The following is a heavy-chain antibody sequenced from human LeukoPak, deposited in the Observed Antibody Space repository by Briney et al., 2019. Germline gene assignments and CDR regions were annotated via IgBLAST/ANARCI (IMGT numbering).Heavy chain of an antibody. Sequence: SETLSLTCAVYGGSFSGYYWSWIRQPPGKGLEWIGEINHSGSTNYNPSLKSRVTISVDTSKNQFSLKLSSVTAADTAVYYCARGRGGGYFDWLLSPFDYWGQGTLVTVSS. CDR1: GGSFSGYY. J-gene: IGHJ4*02. D-gene: IGHD3-9*01. CDR2: INHSGST. V-gene: IGHV4-34*01. CDR3: ARGRGGGYFDWLLSPFDY.